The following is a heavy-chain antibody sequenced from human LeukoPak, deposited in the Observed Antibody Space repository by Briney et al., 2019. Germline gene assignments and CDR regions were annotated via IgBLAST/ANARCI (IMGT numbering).Heavy chain of an antibody. CDR2: INPSGGST. CDR1: GYTFTSYY. J-gene: IGHJ2*01. D-gene: IGHD1-26*01. Sequence: AAVKVSCKASGYTFTSYYMHWVRQAPGQGLEWMGIINPSGGSTSYAQKFQGRVTMTGDMSTSTVYMELSSLRSEDTAVYYCARVRTELRYFDLWGRGTLVTVSS. CDR3: ARVRTELRYFDL. V-gene: IGHV1-46*01.